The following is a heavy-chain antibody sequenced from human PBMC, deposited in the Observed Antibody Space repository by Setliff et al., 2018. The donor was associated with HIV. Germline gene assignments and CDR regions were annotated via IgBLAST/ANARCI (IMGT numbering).Heavy chain of an antibody. V-gene: IGHV1-46*01. CDR1: GFTLTFYY. Sequence: ASVKVSCKASGFTLTFYYMHWVRQAPGQGLEWMGMIKPNDGASTHAQNFQGRVTMTRDTSTSTVYMELSSLRSEDTAVYYCVREGHCVGVECYSTDVWGQGTTVTVSS. D-gene: IGHD2-21*01. J-gene: IGHJ6*02. CDR2: IKPNDGAS. CDR3: VREGHCVGVECYSTDV.